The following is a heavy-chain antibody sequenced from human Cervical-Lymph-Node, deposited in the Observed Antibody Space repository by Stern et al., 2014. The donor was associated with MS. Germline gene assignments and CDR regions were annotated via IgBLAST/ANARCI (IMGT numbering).Heavy chain of an antibody. V-gene: IGHV3-53*01. CDR1: GFTVSRDY. D-gene: IGHD1-1*01. CDR2: ITNVGST. CDR3: ARDTSSPERSDW. Sequence: EEHLVESGGGVIQPGGSLRLSCTASGFTVSRDYMTWVRQAPGEGLEWVSLITNVGSTFYTDSVKGRFPISRDDSKNTVYLHMTSLRAEDTAMYYCARDTSSPERSDWWGQGTLVTVSS. J-gene: IGHJ4*02.